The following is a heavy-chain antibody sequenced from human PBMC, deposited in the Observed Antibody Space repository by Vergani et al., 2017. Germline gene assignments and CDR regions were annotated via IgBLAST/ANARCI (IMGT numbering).Heavy chain of an antibody. CDR1: GFTFSSYA. J-gene: IGHJ6*02. V-gene: IGHV3-64D*06. D-gene: IGHD2-15*01. CDR3: VKGEYSSGGSCYRLLYYYYGMDV. Sequence: EVQLVESGGGLVQPGGSLRLSCSASGFTFSSYAMHWVRQAPGKGLEYVSAISSNGGSTYYADSVKGRFTISRDNSKNTLYLQMSSLRAEDTAVYYCVKGEYSSGGSCYRLLYYYYGMDVWGQGTTVTVSS. CDR2: ISSNGGST.